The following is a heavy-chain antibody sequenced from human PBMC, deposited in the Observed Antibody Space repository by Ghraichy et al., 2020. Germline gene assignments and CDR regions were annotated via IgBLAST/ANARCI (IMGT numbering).Heavy chain of an antibody. CDR1: GGSFSGYY. J-gene: IGHJ5*02. Sequence: SETLSLTCAVYGGSFSGYYWSWIRQPPGKGLEWIGEINHGGTTNYNPSLKSRVTMSLDTSENQFSLKLTSVTAADTALYFCARAYCCGGGGCSTWDSCGQETTVTGSA. CDR3: ARAYCCGGGGCSTWDS. D-gene: IGHD2-21*01. CDR2: INHGGTT. V-gene: IGHV4-34*01.